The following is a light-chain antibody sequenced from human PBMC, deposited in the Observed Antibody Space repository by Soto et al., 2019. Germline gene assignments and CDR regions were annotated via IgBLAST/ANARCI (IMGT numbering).Light chain of an antibody. CDR3: QQRSNWPVT. CDR1: QSVSSY. Sequence: EIVLTQSPGTLSLSPGERATLSCRASQSVSSYLAWYQQKPGQAPRLLIYDASTRATGISARFIGSGSGTDFPLTISVLEPEVFAVYYCQQRSNWPVTFGRGTKVEVK. J-gene: IGKJ1*01. V-gene: IGKV3-11*01. CDR2: DAS.